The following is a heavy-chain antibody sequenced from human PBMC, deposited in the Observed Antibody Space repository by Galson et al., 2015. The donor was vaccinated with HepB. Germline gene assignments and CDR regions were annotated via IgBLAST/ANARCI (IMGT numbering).Heavy chain of an antibody. J-gene: IGHJ6*02. CDR3: SRDSGRGFYGMDV. V-gene: IGHV1-3*01. D-gene: IGHD3-10*01. CDR2: INSGSGST. Sequence: SVQVSCKASGYTLTRYAIDWVRQAPGQRLEWMGWINSGSGSTEYAQKFPGTVTITKDTSANTAYMEVSSLRSEDTAVYYCSRDSGRGFYGMDVWGQGATVIVSS. CDR1: GYTLTRYA.